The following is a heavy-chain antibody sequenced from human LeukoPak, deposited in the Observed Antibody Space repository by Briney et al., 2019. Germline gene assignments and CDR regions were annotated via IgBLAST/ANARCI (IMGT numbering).Heavy chain of an antibody. V-gene: IGHV4-38-2*02. CDR1: GYSISSGCY. D-gene: IGHD6-25*01. CDR3: SRGSRIAASDYFDY. Sequence: SETLSLTCTVSGYSISSGCYWGWVRQPPATRLGWVGGIVHSGGSDYNPSPKSRVTTSAVKTKNQLSLMLSAVIADATAVYSCSRGSRIAASDYFDYWGQGTLVTVSS. CDR2: IVHSGGS. J-gene: IGHJ4*02.